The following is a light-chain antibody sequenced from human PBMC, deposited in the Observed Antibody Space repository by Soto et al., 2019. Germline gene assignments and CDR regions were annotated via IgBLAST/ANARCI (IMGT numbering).Light chain of an antibody. CDR3: QESYSTPYT. CDR2: AAS. V-gene: IGKV1-39*01. J-gene: IGKJ2*01. CDR1: QSISSY. Sequence: DIQMTQSPSSLSASVGDRVTITCRASQSISSYLNWYQQKPGKAPKLLIYAASSLQSGVPSRFSGSGSGTYFTLTISSLQPEDLANYYCQESYSTPYTFGQGTKVEIK.